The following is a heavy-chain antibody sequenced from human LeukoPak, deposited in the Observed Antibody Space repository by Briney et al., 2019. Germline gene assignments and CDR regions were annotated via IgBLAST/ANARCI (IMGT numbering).Heavy chain of an antibody. V-gene: IGHV3-48*01. Sequence: GSLLLSCGASGITFSSYSMNWVRQAPGKGLGGVSYISSSGSTKYYADSVKGRFTISRDNARNSLYLQMNSLRAEDTAVYFCARGGLSIMGYWGQGTLVTVSS. CDR3: ARGGLSIMGY. J-gene: IGHJ4*02. D-gene: IGHD2/OR15-2a*01. CDR2: ISSSGSTK. CDR1: GITFSSYS.